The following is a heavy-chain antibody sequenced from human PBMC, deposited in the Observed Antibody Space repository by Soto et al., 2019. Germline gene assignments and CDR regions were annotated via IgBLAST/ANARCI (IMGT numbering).Heavy chain of an antibody. CDR1: GGTFSSYA. V-gene: IGHV1-69*13. CDR2: IIPIFGTA. Sequence: GASVKVSCKASGGTFSSYAISWVRQAPGQGLEWMGGIIPIFGTANYAQKFQGRATITADESTSTAYMELSSLRSEDTAVYYCASRVFEATAGALDYWGQGTLVTVSS. D-gene: IGHD3-10*02. CDR3: ASRVFEATAGALDY. J-gene: IGHJ4*02.